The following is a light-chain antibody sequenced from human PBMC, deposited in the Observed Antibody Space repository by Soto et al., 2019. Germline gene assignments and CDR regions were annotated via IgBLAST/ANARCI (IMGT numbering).Light chain of an antibody. V-gene: IGLV2-11*01. J-gene: IGLJ2*01. CDR3: CSYAGNYIWV. Sequence: SVLPQPRSVSGSPGQSVTISCTGTSSDVGGYNYVSWYQQHPGKAPKLMIYDVTKRPSGVPDRFSGSKSGNTASLTISGLQAEDEADYSCCSYAGNYIWVFGGGTKVTV. CDR1: SSDVGGYNY. CDR2: DVT.